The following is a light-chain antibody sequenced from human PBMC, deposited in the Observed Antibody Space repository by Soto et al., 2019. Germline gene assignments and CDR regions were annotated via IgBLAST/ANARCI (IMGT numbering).Light chain of an antibody. Sequence: AIQMTQSPSSLSASVGYIVTITCRASQGIRNDLGWYQQKPGKAPKLLIYAASSLQSGVPSRFSGSGSGTDFTLTINSLQPEDIATYYCQQYDNVPLTFGGGTKVDNK. CDR2: AAS. V-gene: IGKV1-6*01. CDR3: QQYDNVPLT. J-gene: IGKJ4*01. CDR1: QGIRND.